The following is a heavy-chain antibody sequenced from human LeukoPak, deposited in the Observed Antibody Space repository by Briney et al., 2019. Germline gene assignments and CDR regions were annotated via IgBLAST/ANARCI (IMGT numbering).Heavy chain of an antibody. CDR3: ARGRGRYYYYGMDV. V-gene: IGHV4-59*12. J-gene: IGHJ6*02. CDR1: GGSISSYY. Sequence: SETLSLTCTVSGGSISSYYWSWIRQPPGKGLEWIGYIYYSGSTNYNPSLKSRVTISVDTSKNQFSLKLSSVTAADTAVYYCARGRGRYYYYGMDVWGQGTTVTVSS. D-gene: IGHD3-10*01. CDR2: IYYSGST.